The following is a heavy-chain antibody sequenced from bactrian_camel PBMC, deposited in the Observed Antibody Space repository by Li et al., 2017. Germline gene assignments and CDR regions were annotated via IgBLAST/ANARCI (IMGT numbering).Heavy chain of an antibody. V-gene: IGHV3-2*01. D-gene: IGHD1*01. J-gene: IGHJ6*01. CDR2: IYKDGSNK. CDR1: EFTFSNYY. Sequence: VQLVESGGGLVQPGGSLRLSCAASEFTFSNYYMSWVRQAPGKGLEWVASIYKDGSNKYYADSMKGRFTISRDNAKNTLYLQMNSLKSKDTALYYCAKGAGPNDFGYWGQGTQVTVS. CDR3: AKGAGPNDFGY.